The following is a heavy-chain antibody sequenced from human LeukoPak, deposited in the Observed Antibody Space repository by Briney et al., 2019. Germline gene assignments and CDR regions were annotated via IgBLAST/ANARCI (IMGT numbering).Heavy chain of an antibody. J-gene: IGHJ4*02. CDR3: ARATVPFPLYYFDY. D-gene: IGHD4-17*01. CDR2: INPNSGGT. CDR1: GYTFTGYY. V-gene: IGHV1-2*02. Sequence: ASVKVSCKAFGYTFTGYYMHWVRQAPGQGLEWMGWINPNSGGTNYAQKFQGRVTMTRDTSISTAYMELSRLRSDDTAVYYCARATVPFPLYYFDYRGQGTLVTVSS.